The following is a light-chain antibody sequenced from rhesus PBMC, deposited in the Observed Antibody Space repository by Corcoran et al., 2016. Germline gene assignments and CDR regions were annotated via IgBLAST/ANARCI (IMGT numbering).Light chain of an antibody. CDR2: KAS. Sequence: DIQMTQSPSSLSASVGDTVTITCQASQGISSWLAWYQQKPGKAPKLLFYKASSLQSGVPSRFSGGGSGTDFPLNISSLQPEDLATYYCLQYSSSPWTFGQGTKVEIK. CDR1: QGISSW. J-gene: IGKJ1*01. CDR3: LQYSSSPWT. V-gene: IGKV1-22*01.